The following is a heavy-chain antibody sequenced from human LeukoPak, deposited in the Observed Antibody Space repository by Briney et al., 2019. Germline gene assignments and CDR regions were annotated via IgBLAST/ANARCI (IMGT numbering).Heavy chain of an antibody. CDR3: ARLHSTVVTPGNWFDP. J-gene: IGHJ5*02. Sequence: PGESLKISCKGSGYSFTSYWIGWVRQMPGKGLEWMGIIYPGDSDTRYSPSFQGQVTISADKSISTAYLQWSSLKASDTAMYYCARLHSTVVTPGNWFDPWGQGTLVTVSS. D-gene: IGHD4-23*01. CDR1: GYSFTSYW. V-gene: IGHV5-51*01. CDR2: IYPGDSDT.